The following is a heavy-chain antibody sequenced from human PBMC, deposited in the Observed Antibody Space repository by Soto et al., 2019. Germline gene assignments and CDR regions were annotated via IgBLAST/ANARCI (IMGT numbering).Heavy chain of an antibody. CDR1: GGSIRSGGYY. CDR2: IYYSGST. Sequence: QVQLQESGPGLVKPSQTLSLTCTVSGGSIRSGGYYWSWIRQHPGKGREWIGYIYYSGSTYYNPSLKIRVTISVDTSKNQCSLKLSSVTAADTAVYYCARETTPSAFDIWGQGTMVTVSS. CDR3: ARETTPSAFDI. J-gene: IGHJ3*02. V-gene: IGHV4-31*03. D-gene: IGHD4-17*01.